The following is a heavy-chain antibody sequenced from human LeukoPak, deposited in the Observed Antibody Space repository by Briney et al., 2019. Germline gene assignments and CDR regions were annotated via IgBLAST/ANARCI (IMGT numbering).Heavy chain of an antibody. CDR2: VSPYNGAT. Sequence: AASVKVSCKASGYTFASYLITWVRQAPGQGLEWVGWVSPYNGATNYAQKFRGRVTLTTGTSTTTADMDLTNLRLDDTAIYYCARAVDYYDNSGYYYPIDLWGQGTLVTVSS. D-gene: IGHD3-22*01. CDR3: ARAVDYYDNSGYYYPIDL. V-gene: IGHV1-18*01. J-gene: IGHJ5*02. CDR1: GYTFASYL.